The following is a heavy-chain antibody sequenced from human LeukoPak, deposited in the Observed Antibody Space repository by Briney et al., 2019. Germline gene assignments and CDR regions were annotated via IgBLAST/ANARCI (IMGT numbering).Heavy chain of an antibody. CDR1: GYSIRSGFY. V-gene: IGHV4-38-2*01. D-gene: IGHD3-9*01. CDR3: ARAVGYFDWLPLFDY. Sequence: PSETLSLTCAVSGYSIRSGFYWGWIRQPPGKGLEWIGNIYHSGITYYTPSLSSRVTMPVDTSKNQFHLKLSPVTAADTAVYYCARAVGYFDWLPLFDYWGQGTLATVSS. J-gene: IGHJ4*02. CDR2: IYHSGIT.